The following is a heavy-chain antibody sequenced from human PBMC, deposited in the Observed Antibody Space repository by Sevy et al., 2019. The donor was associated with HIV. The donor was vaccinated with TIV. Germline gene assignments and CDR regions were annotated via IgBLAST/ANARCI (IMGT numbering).Heavy chain of an antibody. J-gene: IGHJ4*02. D-gene: IGHD3-22*01. CDR1: GHTFTGYY. V-gene: IGHV1-2*02. CDR2: INANSGGT. Sequence: ASVKVSCKASGHTFTGYYIQWVRQAPGQGLEWMGWINANSGGTNYAQKFQDRVTMTSDTSISTVYMDLSRLRSDDTAVYFCTRSGYYYGFDYWGQGTLVTVSS. CDR3: TRSGYYYGFDY.